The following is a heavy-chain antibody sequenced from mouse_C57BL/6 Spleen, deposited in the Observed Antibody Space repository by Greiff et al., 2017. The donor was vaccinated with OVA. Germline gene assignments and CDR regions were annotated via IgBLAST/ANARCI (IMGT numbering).Heavy chain of an antibody. Sequence: QVQLQQSGAELVRPGTSVKVSCKASGYAFTNYLIEWVKQRPGQGLEWIGVINPGSGGTNYNEKFKGKATLTADKFSSTAYMQLSSLTSEDSAVYFCARQDGYYEAYWGQGTLVTVSA. CDR1: GYAFTNYL. J-gene: IGHJ3*01. V-gene: IGHV1-54*01. CDR3: ARQDGYYEAY. CDR2: INPGSGGT. D-gene: IGHD2-3*01.